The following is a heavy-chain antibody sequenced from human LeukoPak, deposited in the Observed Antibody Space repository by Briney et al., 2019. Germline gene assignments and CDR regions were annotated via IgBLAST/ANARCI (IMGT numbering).Heavy chain of an antibody. J-gene: IGHJ4*02. CDR2: ISGNGRSI. CDR3: ARERSGYYFDY. CDR1: GFSFSTFS. V-gene: IGHV3-64*02. Sequence: GGSLRLSCAASGFSFSTFSMNWVRQAPGKELEYVSMISGNGRSITYADSVKGRFTVSRDNSKNTLYLQMGSLRAEDTAVYCCARERSGYYFDYWGQGTLVTVSS. D-gene: IGHD3-22*01.